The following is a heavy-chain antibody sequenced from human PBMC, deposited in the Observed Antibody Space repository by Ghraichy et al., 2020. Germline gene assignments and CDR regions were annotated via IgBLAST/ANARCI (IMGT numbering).Heavy chain of an antibody. CDR1: GYSISSGSY. J-gene: IGHJ3*01. CDR3: ARTFTGSFPNAFEL. V-gene: IGHV4-38-2*02. D-gene: IGHD1-26*01. Sequence: SETLSLTCTVSGYSISSGSYWGWIRQPPGKGLEWIGAIAHGGNTYFNPSLKSRFSMSVDTSKNQISLKLAYATAADAAVYYCARTFTGSFPNAFELWGQGTMVTVSS. CDR2: IAHGGNT.